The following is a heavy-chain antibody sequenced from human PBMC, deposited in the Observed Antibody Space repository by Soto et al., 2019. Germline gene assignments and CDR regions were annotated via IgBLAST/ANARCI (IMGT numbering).Heavy chain of an antibody. CDR1: GFIVSNNY. CDR3: ARADYYNSGSLDFHSALDV. D-gene: IGHD3-10*01. CDR2: IYSDGRT. Sequence: GGSLRLSCVASGFIVSNNYMNWVRQAPGKGLEWVSIIYSDGRTDYVDAVKGGFTIYRDISKNTLYLQMNSLRAEDTAIYYCARADYYNSGSLDFHSALDVWGQGTTVTVSS. V-gene: IGHV3-66*01. J-gene: IGHJ6*02.